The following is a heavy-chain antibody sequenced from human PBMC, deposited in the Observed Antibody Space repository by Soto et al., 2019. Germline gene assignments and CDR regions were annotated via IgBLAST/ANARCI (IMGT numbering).Heavy chain of an antibody. J-gene: IGHJ4*02. V-gene: IGHV4-30-2*01. D-gene: IGHD6-13*01. Sequence: SETLSLTCAVSGGSISSGGYSWSWIRQPPGKGLEWIGYIYHSGSTYYNPSLKSRVTISVDRSKNQFSLKLSSVTAADTAVYYCARSGQDPSIAASFDYWGQGTLVTVSS. CDR1: GGSISSGGYS. CDR3: ARSGQDPSIAASFDY. CDR2: IYHSGST.